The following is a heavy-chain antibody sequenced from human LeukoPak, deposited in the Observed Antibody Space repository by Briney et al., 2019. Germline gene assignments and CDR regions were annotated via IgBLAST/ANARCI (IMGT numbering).Heavy chain of an antibody. D-gene: IGHD3-3*01. CDR2: ISGRGSST. V-gene: IGHV3-23*01. J-gene: IGHJ6*03. Sequence: PGVSLRLSCAASGFTFRSYGMSWVRQAAGKGLEGVSAISGRGSSTYYADAVKGRFTMSRDNSQNTVSLQVNNLRTEDTALYFCAKTSLSDASGHYYYMDVWGKGTTVTVSS. CDR3: AKTSLSDASGHYYYMDV. CDR1: GFTFRSYG.